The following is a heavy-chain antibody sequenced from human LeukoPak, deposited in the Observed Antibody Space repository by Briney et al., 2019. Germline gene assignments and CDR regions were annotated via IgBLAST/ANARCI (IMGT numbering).Heavy chain of an antibody. Sequence: GGSLRLSCAASGFTFSSYSMNWVRQAPGKGLEWVSYISSSSSTIYYADSVKGRFTISRDNAKNSLYLQMNSLRAEDTAVYYCASPNPHYYDSSGSSGAFDIWGQGTMVTVSS. D-gene: IGHD3-22*01. CDR3: ASPNPHYYDSSGSSGAFDI. J-gene: IGHJ3*02. V-gene: IGHV3-48*01. CDR2: ISSSSSTI. CDR1: GFTFSSYS.